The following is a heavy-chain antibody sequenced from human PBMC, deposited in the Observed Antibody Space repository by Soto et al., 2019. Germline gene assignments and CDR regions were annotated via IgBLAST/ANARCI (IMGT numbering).Heavy chain of an antibody. CDR1: GFTFSSYS. CDR3: ARRGATTYYYYYGMDV. CDR2: ISSSSSTI. Sequence: GGSLRLSWAASGFTFSSYSMNWVRKAPGKGLEWVSYISSSSSTIYYADSVKGRFTISRDNAKNSLYLQMNSLRDEDTAVYYCARRGATTYYYYYGMDVWGQGTTVTVSS. J-gene: IGHJ6*02. V-gene: IGHV3-48*02. D-gene: IGHD1-26*01.